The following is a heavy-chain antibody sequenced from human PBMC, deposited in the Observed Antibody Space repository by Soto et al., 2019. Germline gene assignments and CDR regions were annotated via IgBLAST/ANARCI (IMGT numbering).Heavy chain of an antibody. J-gene: IGHJ6*01. V-gene: IGHV4-59*01. D-gene: IGHD2-15*01. CDR2: ISYSGST. CDR3: ARDGDYYGMDP. CDR1: GGSISSYY. Sequence: QVELQESGPGLVKPSETLSLTCTVSGGSISSYYWSWIRQPPGKGLEWIGYISYSGSTNYDPSLKRRGTIHVDTSKNKASRKLSSVTAADTAVYYCARDGDYYGMDPGGQGTTVPVSS.